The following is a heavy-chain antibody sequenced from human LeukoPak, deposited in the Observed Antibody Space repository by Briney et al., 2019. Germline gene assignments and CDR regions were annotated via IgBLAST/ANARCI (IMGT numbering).Heavy chain of an antibody. V-gene: IGHV1-2*02. CDR3: ARVNLLLWFGEFGY. D-gene: IGHD3-10*01. Sequence: GASVKVSCKASGYTFTGYYMHWVRQAPGQGLERMGWINPNSGGTNYAQKFQGRVTMTRDTSISTAYMELSRLRSDDTAVYYCARVNLLLWFGEFGYWGQGTLVTVSS. CDR1: GYTFTGYY. CDR2: INPNSGGT. J-gene: IGHJ4*02.